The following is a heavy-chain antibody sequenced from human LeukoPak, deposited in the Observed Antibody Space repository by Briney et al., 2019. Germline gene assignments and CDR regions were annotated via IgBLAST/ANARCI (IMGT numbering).Heavy chain of an antibody. D-gene: IGHD4-23*01. V-gene: IGHV4-38-2*02. J-gene: IGHJ3*02. CDR3: ARHDTGGTDAFDI. CDR1: GYSIGDGSY. CDR2: IFHSGTT. Sequence: PSETLSLTCSVSGYSIGDGSYWGWIRHPPGKGLEWIGSIFHSGTTYYDPSLKSRVTISVDTSKNQFSLRLDSVTAADTAVYYCARHDTGGTDAFDIWGQGTLVTVSS.